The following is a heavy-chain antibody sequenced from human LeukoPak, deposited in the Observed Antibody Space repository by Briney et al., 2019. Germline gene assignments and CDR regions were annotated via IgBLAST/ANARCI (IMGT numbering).Heavy chain of an antibody. CDR1: GGSISSYY. D-gene: IGHD2-2*02. Sequence: SETLSLTCTVSGGSISSYYWSWIRQPAGKGLEWIGRIYTSGSTNYNPSLKSRVTMSVDTSKNQLSLKLSSVTAADTAVYYCAKGGSHGGQLGYCSSTSCYMGTQDYYYMDVWGKGTTVTVSS. V-gene: IGHV4-4*07. CDR2: IYTSGST. CDR3: AKGGSHGGQLGYCSSTSCYMGTQDYYYMDV. J-gene: IGHJ6*03.